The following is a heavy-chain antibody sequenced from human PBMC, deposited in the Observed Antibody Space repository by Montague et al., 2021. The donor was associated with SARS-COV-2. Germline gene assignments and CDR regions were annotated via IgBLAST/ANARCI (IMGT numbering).Heavy chain of an antibody. CDR1: GFSLNTSGEG. D-gene: IGHD4-17*01. CDR2: IYWDDDK. Sequence: PALVKPTQTLTLTCTFPGFSLNTSGEGVGWVRQPPGKALEWLALIYWDDDKRYTPSLKSRSTISKDTTKNEVVLTVANMDPVDTATYYRARYGDYGSWFDPWGQGTLVTVSS. CDR3: ARYGDYGSWFDP. V-gene: IGHV2-5*02. J-gene: IGHJ5*02.